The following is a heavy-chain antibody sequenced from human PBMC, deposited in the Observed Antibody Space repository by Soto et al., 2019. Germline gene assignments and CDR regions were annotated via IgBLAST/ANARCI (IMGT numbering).Heavy chain of an antibody. CDR2: INSDGSST. D-gene: IGHD1-26*01. CDR3: AKDSRGHSGSYPAYYYGMDV. J-gene: IGHJ6*02. CDR1: GFTFSSYW. V-gene: IGHV3-74*01. Sequence: GGSLRLSCAASGFTFSSYWMHWVRQAPGKGLVWVSRINSDGSSTSYADSVKGRFTISRDNSKNTLYLQMNSLRAEDTAVYYCAKDSRGHSGSYPAYYYGMDVWGQGTTVTVSS.